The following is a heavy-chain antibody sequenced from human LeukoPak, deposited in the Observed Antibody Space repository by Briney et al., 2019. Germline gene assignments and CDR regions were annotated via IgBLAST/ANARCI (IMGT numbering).Heavy chain of an antibody. CDR2: ISYDGSNK. V-gene: IGHV3-30*04. CDR1: GFTFSSYA. CDR3: ARGFISRGYSYANDAFDI. J-gene: IGHJ3*02. Sequence: GGSLRLSCAASGFTFSSYAMHWVRQAPGKGLEWVAVISYDGSNKYYADSVKGRFTTSGDNSKNTLYLQMNSLRAEDTAVYYCARGFISRGYSYANDAFDIWGQGTMVTVSS. D-gene: IGHD5-18*01.